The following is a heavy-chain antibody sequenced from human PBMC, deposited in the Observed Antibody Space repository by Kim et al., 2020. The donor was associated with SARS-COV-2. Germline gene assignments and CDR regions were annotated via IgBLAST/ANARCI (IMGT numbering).Heavy chain of an antibody. CDR2: ISYDGSNK. CDR1: GFTFSSYG. J-gene: IGHJ4*02. CDR3: AKDQITQYYYDSSGYGFDY. D-gene: IGHD3-22*01. Sequence: GGSLRLSCAASGFTFSSYGMHWVRQAPGKGLEWVAVISYDGSNKYYADSVKGRFTISRDNSKNTLYLQMNSLRAEDTAVYYCAKDQITQYYYDSSGYGFDYWGQGTLVTVSS. V-gene: IGHV3-30*18.